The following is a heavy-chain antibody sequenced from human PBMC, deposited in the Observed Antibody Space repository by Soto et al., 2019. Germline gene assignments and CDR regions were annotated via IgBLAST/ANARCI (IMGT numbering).Heavy chain of an antibody. CDR3: ARDSGIAAAGTEIYYYYYGMDV. CDR2: ISAYNGNT. CDR1: GYTFTSYV. Sequence: ASVKVSCKASGYTFTSYVISWVRQAPGQGLEWMGWISAYNGNTNYAQKLQGRVTMTTDTSTSTAYMELRSLRSDDTAVYYCARDSGIAAAGTEIYYYYYGMDVWGQGTTVTVSS. J-gene: IGHJ6*02. V-gene: IGHV1-18*01. D-gene: IGHD6-13*01.